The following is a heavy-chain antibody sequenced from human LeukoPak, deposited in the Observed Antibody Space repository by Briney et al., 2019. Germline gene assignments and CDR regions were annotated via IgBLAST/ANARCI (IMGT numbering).Heavy chain of an antibody. J-gene: IGHJ4*02. CDR1: GFTFSSYA. V-gene: IGHV3-23*01. CDR3: AKGGSSGSYYPQHYFDY. CDR2: ISGSGGST. D-gene: IGHD1-26*01. Sequence: GRSLRLSCAASGFTFSSYAMSWVRQAPGKGLEWVSAISGSGGSTYYADSVKGRFTISRDNSKNTLYLQMNSLRAEDTAVYYCAKGGSSGSYYPQHYFDYWGQGTLVTVSS.